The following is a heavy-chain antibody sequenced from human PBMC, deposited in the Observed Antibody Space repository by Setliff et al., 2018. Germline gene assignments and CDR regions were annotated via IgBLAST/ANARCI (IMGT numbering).Heavy chain of an antibody. D-gene: IGHD3-22*01. Sequence: SETLSLTCTVSGGSLRDSAIFWGWIRQPPGKGLEWMGSIFYTGSTYYSPSLKGRVTIPLDPSQNQFSLKLRSVTAADTSVYYCARGSYYDSSGYSPDFFDYWGQGTLVTVS. CDR3: ARGSYYDSSGYSPDFFDY. CDR1: GGSLRDSAIF. CDR2: IFYTGST. V-gene: IGHV4-39*07. J-gene: IGHJ4*02.